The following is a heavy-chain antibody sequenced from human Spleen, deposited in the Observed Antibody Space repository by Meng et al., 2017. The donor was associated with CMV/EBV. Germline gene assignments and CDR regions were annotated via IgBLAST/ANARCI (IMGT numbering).Heavy chain of an antibody. J-gene: IGHJ6*02. CDR1: GFTFSYYS. Sequence: GGSLRLSCAASGFTFSYYSMNWVSQAPGKGLEWLAAISGGSTSIFYADSVKGRFTISRDNARNSLFLEMNTLGAEDTAVYYCARDTVDTAMVYYYYGMDVWGQGTTVTVSS. CDR3: ARDTVDTAMVYYYYGMDV. D-gene: IGHD5-18*01. V-gene: IGHV3-21*06. CDR2: ISGGSTSI.